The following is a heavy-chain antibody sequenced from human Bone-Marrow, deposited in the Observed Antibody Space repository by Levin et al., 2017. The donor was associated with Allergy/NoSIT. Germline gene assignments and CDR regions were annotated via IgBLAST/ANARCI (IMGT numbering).Heavy chain of an antibody. CDR1: GYILTDLS. CDR3: ARLRGIVIVAAHFDS. D-gene: IGHD2/OR15-2a*01. V-gene: IGHV1-24*01. J-gene: IGHJ4*02. CDR2: FHPEDGEV. Sequence: GASVKVSCKVSGYILTDLSIHWVRQVPGKGLEWMGGFHPEDGEVVYAQKFQGRVTMTEDTSTDSAYMELSSLTSEDTAVYYCARLRGIVIVAAHFDSWGQGTLVTVSS.